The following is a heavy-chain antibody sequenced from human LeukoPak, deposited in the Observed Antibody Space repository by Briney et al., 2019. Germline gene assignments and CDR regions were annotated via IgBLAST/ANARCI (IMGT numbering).Heavy chain of an antibody. J-gene: IGHJ4*02. V-gene: IGHV4-39*07. CDR2: IYYSGST. CDR3: ARDYQGGYGDKTVDY. D-gene: IGHD5-18*01. CDR1: GGSISSNTYY. Sequence: SETLPLTCTVSGGSISSNTYYWGWIRQPPGKGLEWIASIYYSGSTYYNPSLKSRVTISVDTSKNQFSLKLSSVTAADTAVYYCARDYQGGYGDKTVDYWGQGTLVTVSS.